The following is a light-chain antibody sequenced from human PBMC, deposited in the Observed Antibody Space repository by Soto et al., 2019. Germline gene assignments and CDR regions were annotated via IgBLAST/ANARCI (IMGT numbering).Light chain of an antibody. J-gene: IGKJ3*01. V-gene: IGKV3-11*01. CDR2: DAS. CDR3: QQRSNWPPVT. CDR1: QSVSNN. Sequence: EIVMTQSPATLSVSPGERATLSCRASQSVSNNLAWYQQKPGQAPRLLIYDASNRATGIPARFSGSGSGTDFTLTISSLEPEDFAVYYCQQRSNWPPVTFGPGTKVDIK.